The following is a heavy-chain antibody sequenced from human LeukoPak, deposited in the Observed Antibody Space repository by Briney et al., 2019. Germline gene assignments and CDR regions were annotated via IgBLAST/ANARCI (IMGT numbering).Heavy chain of an antibody. CDR1: GSSITTDFY. CDR2: TWHTGSA. J-gene: IGHJ4*01. D-gene: IGHD3-22*01. CDR3: SRRKYAYDRNGFYTENFFDT. Sequence: PSETLFHTCSVSGSSITTDFYWAWIRQPPGKGLEWIADTWHTGSAYFNPSLKSRVTMSVDTSKNQLSLRLTSATAADTAVYFCSRRKYAYDRNGFYTENFFDTWGVGRLVTVSS. V-gene: IGHV4-38-2*01.